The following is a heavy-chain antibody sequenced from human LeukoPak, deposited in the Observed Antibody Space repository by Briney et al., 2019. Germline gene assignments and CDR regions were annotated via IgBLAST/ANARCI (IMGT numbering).Heavy chain of an antibody. Sequence: PSETLSLTCTVSGGSVSSGSDYWSWIRQPPGKGLEWIGYIYYSGSTNYNPSLKSRVTISVDTSKNQFSLKLSSVTAADTAVYYCARDCGSGSNYSGPFDYWGQGTLVTVSS. J-gene: IGHJ4*02. CDR1: GGSVSSGSDY. D-gene: IGHD3-10*01. CDR3: ARDCGSGSNYSGPFDY. V-gene: IGHV4-61*01. CDR2: IYYSGST.